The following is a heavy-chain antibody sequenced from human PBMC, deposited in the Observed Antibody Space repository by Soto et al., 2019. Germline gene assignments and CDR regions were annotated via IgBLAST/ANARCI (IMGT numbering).Heavy chain of an antibody. CDR3: ARDADYYSSGPTGY. Sequence: SVKVSCKASGGTFSSYTISWVRQAHGQGLEWMGRIIPILGIANYAQKFQGRVTITADKSTSTAYMELSSLRSEDTAVYYCARDADYYSSGPTGYWGQGTLVTVS. CDR1: GGTFSSYT. CDR2: IIPILGIA. D-gene: IGHD3-10*01. J-gene: IGHJ4*02. V-gene: IGHV1-69*04.